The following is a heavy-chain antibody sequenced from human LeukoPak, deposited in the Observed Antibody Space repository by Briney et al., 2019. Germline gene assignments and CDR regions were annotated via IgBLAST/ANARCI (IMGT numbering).Heavy chain of an antibody. J-gene: IGHJ5*02. V-gene: IGHV1-46*01. CDR1: GYTFTSYY. CDR3: ARNDIAVAGTGRANWFDP. Sequence: ASVKVSCKASGYTFTSYYMHWVRQAPGQGLEWMGIINPSSGSTSYAQKFQGRVTMTRDTSTSTVYMELSSLRSEDTAVYYCARNDIAVAGTGRANWFDPWGQGTLVTVSP. D-gene: IGHD6-19*01. CDR2: INPSSGST.